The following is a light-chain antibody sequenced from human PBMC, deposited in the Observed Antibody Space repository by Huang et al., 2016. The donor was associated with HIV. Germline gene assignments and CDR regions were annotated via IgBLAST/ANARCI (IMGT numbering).Light chain of an antibody. CDR2: DAS. V-gene: IGKV1-33*01. CDR1: QDINNY. Sequence: DIQMTQSPSSLSASVGDRVTITCQASQDINNYLNWYQQRPGRAPKLRIYDASILDTGVPSRCSGSCSGTDFTFTISSLQPEDVATYYCQHYNGYPLTFGQGTR. CDR3: QHYNGYPLT. J-gene: IGKJ5*01.